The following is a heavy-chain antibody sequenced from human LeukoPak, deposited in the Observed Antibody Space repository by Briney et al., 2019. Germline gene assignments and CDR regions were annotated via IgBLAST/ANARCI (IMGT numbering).Heavy chain of an antibody. CDR3: ARKREGPTTGIDY. D-gene: IGHD1-26*01. CDR1: GGSISSTNSY. Sequence: SETLSLTCTVSGGSISSTNSYWGWIRQSPRTGLEWIGNIYSSGSSYYNPSLKSRVTISIDTSENQFSLKLTSVTAADTAVYYCARKREGPTTGIDYWGQGTLVTVSS. V-gene: IGHV4-39*07. J-gene: IGHJ4*02. CDR2: IYSSGSS.